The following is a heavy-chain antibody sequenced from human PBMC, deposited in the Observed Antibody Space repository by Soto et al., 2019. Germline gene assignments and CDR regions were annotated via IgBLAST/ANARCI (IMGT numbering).Heavy chain of an antibody. V-gene: IGHV3-74*03. D-gene: IGHD6-19*01. Sequence: EVLLVESGGDLVQPGGSLRLACSVSGFSGSTFTSNWIHWVRQAPGKGLVWVSRINSEGSSATYADSVKGRFTTSRDAAESTVYLEMNSLRVEDKAVYFCASTVALADFDFWGQGTLVTVSS. CDR2: INSEGSSA. CDR1: GFSGSTFTSNW. J-gene: IGHJ4*02. CDR3: ASTVALADFDF.